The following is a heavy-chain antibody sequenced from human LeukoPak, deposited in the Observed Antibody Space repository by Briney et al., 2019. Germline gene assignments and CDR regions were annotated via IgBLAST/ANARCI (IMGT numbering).Heavy chain of an antibody. D-gene: IGHD2-15*01. J-gene: IGHJ4*02. CDR1: GGTFSSYA. CDR2: IIPIFGIA. V-gene: IGHV1-69*04. Sequence: SVKVSCKASGGTFSSYAISWVRQAPGQGLEWMGRIIPIFGIANCAQKFQGRVTITADKSTSTAYMELSSLRSEDTAVYYCARDGTRLDCSGGSCEYYFDYWGQGTLVTVSS. CDR3: ARDGTRLDCSGGSCEYYFDY.